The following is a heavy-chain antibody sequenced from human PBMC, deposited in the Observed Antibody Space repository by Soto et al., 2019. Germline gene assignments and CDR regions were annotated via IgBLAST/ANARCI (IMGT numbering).Heavy chain of an antibody. D-gene: IGHD3-9*01. CDR1: GYTFTSYA. CDR2: INAGNGNT. J-gene: IGHJ4*02. V-gene: IGHV1-3*01. Sequence: GASVKGSCKASGYTFTSYAMHWVRQAPGQRLEWMGWINAGNGNTKYSQKFQGRVTITRDTSASTAYMELSSLRSEDTAVYYCAREKGYFDWLFFDYWGQGTLVTVS. CDR3: AREKGYFDWLFFDY.